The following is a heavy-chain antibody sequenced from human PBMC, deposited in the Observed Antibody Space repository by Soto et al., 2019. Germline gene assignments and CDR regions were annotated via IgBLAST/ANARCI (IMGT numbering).Heavy chain of an antibody. CDR2: INHSGST. D-gene: IGHD2-2*01. Sequence: SETLSLTCAVYGGSFSGYYWSWIRQPPGKGLEWIGEINHSGSTSYDPSLKSRVTISVDTSKNQFSLKLSSVTAADTAVYYCARVRGKDIVVVPAARGSYYMDVWGKGTTVTVSS. J-gene: IGHJ6*03. V-gene: IGHV4-34*01. CDR1: GGSFSGYY. CDR3: ARVRGKDIVVVPAARGSYYMDV.